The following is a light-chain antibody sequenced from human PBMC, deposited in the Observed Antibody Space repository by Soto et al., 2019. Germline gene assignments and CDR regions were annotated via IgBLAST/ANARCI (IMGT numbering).Light chain of an antibody. CDR1: QSVSSN. V-gene: IGKV3D-15*01. CDR3: QQYNNWPLT. CDR2: GAS. Sequence: EIVMTHSPATLSVSPGERATLSCRASQSVSSNLAWYQQKPGQAPRLLIYGASSRATGIPARFSGSGSGTEFTLTSSSLQSADFAVYYCQQYNNWPLTFGGGTKVEIK. J-gene: IGKJ4*01.